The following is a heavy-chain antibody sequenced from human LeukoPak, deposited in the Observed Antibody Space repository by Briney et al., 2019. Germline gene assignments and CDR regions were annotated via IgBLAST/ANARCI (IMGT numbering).Heavy chain of an antibody. V-gene: IGHV1-2*02. CDR2: IDPNSGGT. D-gene: IGHD3-16*02. J-gene: IGHJ3*02. CDR3: ASGSYDYIWGSYRVPKAFDI. CDR1: GGTFSSYA. Sequence: ASVKVSCKASGGTFSSYAISWVRQAPGQGPGWMGWIDPNSGGTNYAQKFQGRVTMTRDTSISTVYMELSRLRFDDAAVYYCASGSYDYIWGSYRVPKAFDIWGQGTMVTVSS.